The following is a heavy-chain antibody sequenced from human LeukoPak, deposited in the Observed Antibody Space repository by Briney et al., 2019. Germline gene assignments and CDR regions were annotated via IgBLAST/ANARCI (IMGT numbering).Heavy chain of an antibody. CDR2: IYYSGST. D-gene: IGHD1-26*01. Sequence: SETLSLTCSVSGGSISSYYWSWIRQPPGKGLEWIAYIYYSGSTDYNPSLKSRVTISLDTSKNQFSLKLSSVTAADTAVYYCARHDPIVGTPDAFDIWGQGTMVTVSS. J-gene: IGHJ3*02. V-gene: IGHV4-59*08. CDR3: ARHDPIVGTPDAFDI. CDR1: GGSISSYY.